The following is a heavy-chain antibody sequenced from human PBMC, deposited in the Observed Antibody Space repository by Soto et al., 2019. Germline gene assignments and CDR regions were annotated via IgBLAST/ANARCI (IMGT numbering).Heavy chain of an antibody. Sequence: QVQLQESGPGLVKPSQTLSLTCTVSGGSISSGGYYWSWIRQHPGKGLEWIGYSYYSGSTYYNPSLKSRVTISVDTSKNQFSLKLSSVTAADTAVYYCARSPEPGDYDTIAYYFDYWGQGTLVTVSS. CDR1: GGSISSGGYY. V-gene: IGHV4-31*03. CDR2: SYYSGST. J-gene: IGHJ4*02. D-gene: IGHD4-17*01. CDR3: ARSPEPGDYDTIAYYFDY.